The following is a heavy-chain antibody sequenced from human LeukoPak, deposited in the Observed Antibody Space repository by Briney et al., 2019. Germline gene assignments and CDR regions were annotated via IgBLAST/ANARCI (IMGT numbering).Heavy chain of an antibody. CDR3: ARDGETNAY. D-gene: IGHD4-17*01. CDR1: GFTFSDYG. V-gene: IGHV3-30*02. CDR2: IRYDGSGK. J-gene: IGHJ4*02. Sequence: GGSLRLSCAVSGFTFSDYGMHWVRQAPGKGLEWATFIRYDGSGKYYADSVKGRFTVSRDNAKNSLYLQMNSLRAEDTAVYYCARDGETNAYWGQGTLVTVSS.